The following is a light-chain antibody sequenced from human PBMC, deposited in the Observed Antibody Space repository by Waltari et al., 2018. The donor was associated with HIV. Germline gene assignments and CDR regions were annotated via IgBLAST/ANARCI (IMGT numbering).Light chain of an antibody. CDR3: SSYTSSSTLV. Sequence: QSALTQPASVSGSPGQSITISCTGTSGDVGRYNYVSCYQQHPGKAPNLMIYEVSNRPSGVSNRFSGSKSGNTASLTISGLQAEDEADYYCSSYTSSSTLVFGGGTKLTVL. J-gene: IGLJ3*02. V-gene: IGLV2-14*01. CDR1: SGDVGRYNY. CDR2: EVS.